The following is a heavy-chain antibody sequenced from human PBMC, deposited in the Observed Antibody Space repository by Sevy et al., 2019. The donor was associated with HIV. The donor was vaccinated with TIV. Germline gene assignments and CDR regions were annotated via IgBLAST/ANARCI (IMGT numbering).Heavy chain of an antibody. V-gene: IGHV3-23*01. D-gene: IGHD3-10*01. CDR1: GFTFSSYA. CDR2: ISGSGGST. CDR3: ASPLYGSGSYSPNDY. Sequence: GGSLRLSCAASGFTFSSYAMSWVRQAPGKGLEWVSAISGSGGSTYYGDSVKGRSSITRDNSKNTLYLQMNSLRAEDTAVYYCASPLYGSGSYSPNDYWGQGTLVTVSS. J-gene: IGHJ4*02.